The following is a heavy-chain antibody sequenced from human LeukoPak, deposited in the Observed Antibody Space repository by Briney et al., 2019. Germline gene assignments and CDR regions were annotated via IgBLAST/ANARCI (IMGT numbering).Heavy chain of an antibody. J-gene: IGHJ3*02. CDR2: IWYDGSNK. CDR3: ARDPGYSYGPSAFDI. D-gene: IGHD5-18*01. V-gene: IGHV3-33*01. CDR1: GFTFSSYG. Sequence: GRSLRLSCAASGFTFSSYGMHWVRQAPGKGLEWVAVIWYDGSNKYYADSVKGRFTISRDNSKNTLYLQMNSLRAEDTAVYYCARDPGYSYGPSAFDIWGQGTMVTVSS.